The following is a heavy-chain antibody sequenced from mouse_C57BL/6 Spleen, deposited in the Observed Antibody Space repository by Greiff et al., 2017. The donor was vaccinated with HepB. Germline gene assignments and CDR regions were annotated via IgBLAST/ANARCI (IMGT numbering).Heavy chain of an antibody. CDR2: IDPSDSYT. D-gene: IGHD2-5*01. Sequence: QVQLKQPGAELVRPGTSVKLSCKASGYTFTSYWMHWVKQRPGQGLEWIGVIDPSDSYTNYNQKFKGKATFTVDTSSSTAYMQLSSLTSEDSAVYYCARYSNYYFDYWGQGTTLTVSS. CDR1: GYTFTSYW. V-gene: IGHV1-59*01. J-gene: IGHJ2*01. CDR3: ARYSNYYFDY.